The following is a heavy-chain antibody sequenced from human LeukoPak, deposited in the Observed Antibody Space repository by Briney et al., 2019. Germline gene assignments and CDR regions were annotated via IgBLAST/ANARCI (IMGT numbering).Heavy chain of an antibody. CDR3: ARGFDYYDSTGSGY. CDR2: IYSGGST. V-gene: IGHV3-NL1*01. CDR1: GFTFSSYG. Sequence: GRSLRLSCAASGFTFSSYGMHWVRQAPGKGLEWVSVIYSGGSTYYADSVKGRFTISRDNAKNTLYLQMNSLRVEDTAVYYCARGFDYYDSTGSGYWGQGTLVTVSS. D-gene: IGHD3-22*01. J-gene: IGHJ4*02.